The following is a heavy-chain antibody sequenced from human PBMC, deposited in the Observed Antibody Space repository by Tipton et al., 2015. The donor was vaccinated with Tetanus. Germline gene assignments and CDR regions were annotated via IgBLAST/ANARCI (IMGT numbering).Heavy chain of an antibody. D-gene: IGHD4-23*01. CDR2: ISSGGNYI. CDR1: GFSFSSYR. Sequence: SLRLSCAASGFSFSSYRMNWVRQAPGKGLEWVSSISSGGNYIYYADSVKGRFTISRDSALYLQMTSLRAEDTAVYYCARVGNFGVNVDAFDIWGQGTMVTVSS. J-gene: IGHJ3*02. CDR3: ARVGNFGVNVDAFDI. V-gene: IGHV3-21*01.